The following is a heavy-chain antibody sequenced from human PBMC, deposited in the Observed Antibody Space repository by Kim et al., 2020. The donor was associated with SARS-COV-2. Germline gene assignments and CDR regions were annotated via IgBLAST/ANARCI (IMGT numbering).Heavy chain of an antibody. CDR1: GGSISSGGYY. CDR3: ARGRPYYGP. Sequence: SETLSLTCTVSGGSISSGGYYWSWIRQLPGKGLEWIGCVSYSGTTYYNPSLQSRVSISVDTSKNQFSLRLNSVTSADTAVYYCARGRPYYGPWGQGTLVTVSS. J-gene: IGHJ5*02. D-gene: IGHD1-26*01. V-gene: IGHV4-31*03. CDR2: VSYSGTT.